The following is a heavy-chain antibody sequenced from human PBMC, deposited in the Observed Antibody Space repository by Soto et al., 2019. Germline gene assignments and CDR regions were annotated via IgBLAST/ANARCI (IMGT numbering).Heavy chain of an antibody. CDR1: GGSFSGYY. Sequence: PSETLSLTCAVYGGSFSGYYWSWIRQPPGKGLEWIGEINHSGSTNYNPSLKSRVTISVDTSKNQFSLKLSSVTAADTAVYYCARGQFGYGGNSDYYYYVIDVWGQRTSDTGSS. J-gene: IGHJ6*02. CDR3: ARGQFGYGGNSDYYYYVIDV. V-gene: IGHV4-34*01. D-gene: IGHD4-17*01. CDR2: INHSGST.